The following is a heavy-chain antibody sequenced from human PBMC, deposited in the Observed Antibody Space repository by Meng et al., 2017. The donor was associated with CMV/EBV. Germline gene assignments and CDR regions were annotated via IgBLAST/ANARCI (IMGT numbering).Heavy chain of an antibody. D-gene: IGHD3-3*01. CDR3: TTDFWNGYFGH. V-gene: IGHV3-15*01. J-gene: IGHJ4*02. CDR1: GFTFSNAW. CDR2: IKSKSVGGAI. Sequence: GESLKISCAGSGFTFSNAWMSWVRQTPGKRLEWVGRIKSKSVGGAIEYAAPVEARFSISRDDSKNTLFLQMNSLKSEDTAVYYCTTDFWNGYFGHWGQGTLVTVSS.